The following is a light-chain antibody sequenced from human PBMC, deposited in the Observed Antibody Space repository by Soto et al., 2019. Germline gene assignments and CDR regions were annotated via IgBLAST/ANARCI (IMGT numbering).Light chain of an antibody. V-gene: IGKV3-20*01. Sequence: EVVLTQSPGTLSLSPGERATLSCRASQSVSNTYVAWYQHIPGQTPRLLIYGASNRATGIPDRFSGSGSGTDFTLTISRLEPEYFAVYYCQQHDSSPWMFGQGTKVEIK. CDR3: QQHDSSPWM. CDR2: GAS. J-gene: IGKJ1*01. CDR1: QSVSNTY.